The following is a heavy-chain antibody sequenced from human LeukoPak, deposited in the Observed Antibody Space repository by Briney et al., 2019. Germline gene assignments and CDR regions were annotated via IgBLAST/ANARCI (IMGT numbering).Heavy chain of an antibody. Sequence: PGGSLRLSCAASEFTFSSYWMNWVRQAPGKGLVWVSRIKPDGSSMSYADSVQGRFTISRDNAKNTLYLQMNSLRAENTAVYYCATLYGGSTDYWGQGTLVTVSS. D-gene: IGHD5-12*01. J-gene: IGHJ4*02. CDR2: IKPDGSSM. CDR1: EFTFSSYW. V-gene: IGHV3-74*01. CDR3: ATLYGGSTDY.